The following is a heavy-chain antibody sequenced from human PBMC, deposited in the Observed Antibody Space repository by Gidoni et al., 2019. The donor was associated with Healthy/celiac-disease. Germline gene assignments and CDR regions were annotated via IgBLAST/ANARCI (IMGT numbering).Heavy chain of an antibody. CDR3: ARRGYYDFWSGPYYFDC. D-gene: IGHD3-3*01. J-gene: IGHJ4*02. CDR1: GGSISSYY. V-gene: IGHV4-59*01. CDR2: IYYSGST. Sequence: QVQLQESGPGLVKPSETLSLTCTVSGGSISSYYWSWSRQPPGKGLEWIGYIYYSGSTTYNPSLQSRVTISVDTSKNQFSLTLSSVTAADTVVYYCARRGYYDFWSGPYYFDCWGQGTLVTVSS.